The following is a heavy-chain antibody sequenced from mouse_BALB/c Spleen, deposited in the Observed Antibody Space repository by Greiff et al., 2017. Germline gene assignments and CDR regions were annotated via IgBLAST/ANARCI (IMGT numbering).Heavy chain of an antibody. CDR2: ISDGGRYT. Sequence: EVQLVESGGGLVKPGGSLKLSCAASGFTFSDYYMYWVRQTPEKRLEWVATISDGGRYTYYPDSVKGRFTISRDNAKNNLYLQMSSLKSEDTAMYYCARDRYDWYFDVWGAGTTVTVSS. CDR1: GFTFSDYY. D-gene: IGHD2-14*01. J-gene: IGHJ1*01. CDR3: ARDRYDWYFDV. V-gene: IGHV5-4*02.